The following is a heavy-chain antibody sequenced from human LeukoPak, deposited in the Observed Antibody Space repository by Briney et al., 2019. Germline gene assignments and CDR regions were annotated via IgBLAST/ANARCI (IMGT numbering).Heavy chain of an antibody. CDR1: GGSISSYY. Sequence: PSETLSLTCTVSGGSISSYYWGWIRQPAGKGLEWIGRIYTSGSTDYNPSLKSRVTMSVDTSTNQFSLRLSSVTAADTAVYYCARIGSGYDYDYWGQGTLVTVSS. J-gene: IGHJ4*02. V-gene: IGHV4-4*07. CDR2: IYTSGST. CDR3: ARIGSGYDYDY. D-gene: IGHD5-12*01.